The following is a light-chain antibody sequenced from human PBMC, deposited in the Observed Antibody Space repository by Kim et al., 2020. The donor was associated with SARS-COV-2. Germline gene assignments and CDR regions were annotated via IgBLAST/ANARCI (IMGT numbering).Light chain of an antibody. Sequence: DIQMTQSPSSLSASVGDRVTITCRASQDIAKSLAWYQQKPGKVPQVLIYAASTLQSGVPSRFSGSGSGTEFTLTIGSLQTEDVATYYCQKYNNAPWTFGPGTKVVIK. V-gene: IGKV1-27*01. CDR2: AAS. J-gene: IGKJ1*01. CDR1: QDIAKS. CDR3: QKYNNAPWT.